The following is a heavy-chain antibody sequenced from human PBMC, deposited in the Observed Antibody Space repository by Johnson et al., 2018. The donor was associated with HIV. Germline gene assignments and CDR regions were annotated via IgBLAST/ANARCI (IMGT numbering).Heavy chain of an antibody. V-gene: IGHV3-66*01. CDR3: ARDGMAATKANI. CDR2: IYPGGST. Sequence: VQLVESGGGLVQPGGSLRLACAASGFTVSSNYMSWVRQPPGKGPEWVSVIYPGGSTYYGDSVKGRFTISRDNSKNTLYLQMNSLRAEDTAVYYCARDGMAATKANIWGQGTMVTVSS. J-gene: IGHJ3*02. CDR1: GFTVSSNY. D-gene: IGHD1-14*01.